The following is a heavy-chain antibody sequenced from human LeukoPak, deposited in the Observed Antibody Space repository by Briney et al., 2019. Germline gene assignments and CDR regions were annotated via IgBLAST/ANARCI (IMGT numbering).Heavy chain of an antibody. CDR2: IYYSGST. D-gene: IGHD3-22*01. J-gene: IGHJ4*02. CDR3: ARVNYYDSSGYYSLFFDY. CDR1: GGSISSSSYY. V-gene: IGHV4-39*07. Sequence: PSETLSLTCTVSGGSISSSSYYWGWTRQPPGKGLEWIGSIYYSGSTYYNPSLKSRVTISVDTSKNQFSLKLSSVTAADTAVYYCARVNYYDSSGYYSLFFDYWGQGTLVTVSS.